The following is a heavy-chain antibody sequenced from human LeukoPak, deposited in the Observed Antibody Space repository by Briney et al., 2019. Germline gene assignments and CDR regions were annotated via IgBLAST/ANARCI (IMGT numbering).Heavy chain of an antibody. V-gene: IGHV4-61*02. CDR2: IYTSGST. CDR1: GGSISSGSYY. CDR3: ARELYGDYSY. J-gene: IGHJ4*02. Sequence: SVTLSLTCTVSGGSISSGSYYWSWIRQPAGKGLEWIGRIYTSGSTNYNPSLKSRVTISVDTSKNQFSLKLSSVTAADTAVYYCARELYGDYSYWGQGTLVTVSS. D-gene: IGHD4-17*01.